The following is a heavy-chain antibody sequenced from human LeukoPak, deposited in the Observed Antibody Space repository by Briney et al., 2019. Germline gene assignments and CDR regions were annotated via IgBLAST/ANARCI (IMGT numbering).Heavy chain of an antibody. CDR3: ARDLYIAARRKYYFDY. D-gene: IGHD6-6*01. CDR1: GYTFTGYY. V-gene: IGHV1-2*02. CDR2: INPNSGGT. Sequence: ASVKVSCKASGYTFTGYYMHWVRQAPGQGLEWMGWINPNSGGTNYAQKFQGRVTMTRDTYISTAYMELSRLRSDDTAVYYCARDLYIAARRKYYFDYWGQGTLVTVSS. J-gene: IGHJ4*02.